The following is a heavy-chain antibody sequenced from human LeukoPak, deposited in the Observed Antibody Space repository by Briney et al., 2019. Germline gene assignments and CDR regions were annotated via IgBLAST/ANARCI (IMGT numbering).Heavy chain of an antibody. Sequence: APVKVSCKASGGTFSSYAISWVRQAPGQGLEWMGWINPNSGGTNYAQKFQGRVTMTRDTSISTAYMELSRLRSDDTAVYYCARVSRPYYDILTGYSDFDYWGQGTLVTVSS. D-gene: IGHD3-9*01. J-gene: IGHJ4*02. CDR2: INPNSGGT. CDR1: GGTFSSYA. CDR3: ARVSRPYYDILTGYSDFDY. V-gene: IGHV1-2*02.